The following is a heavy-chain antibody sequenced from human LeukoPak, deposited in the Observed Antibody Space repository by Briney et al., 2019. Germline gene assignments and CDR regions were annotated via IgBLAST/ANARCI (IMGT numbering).Heavy chain of an antibody. V-gene: IGHV4-30-2*01. D-gene: IGHD2-21*01. CDR2: MSQSGST. CDR3: ERVHELRKFYSGAAFDI. J-gene: IGHJ3*02. CDR1: GGSISSGGYY. Sequence: PSQTLSLTCTVSGGSISSGGYYWTWIRQPPGKGLEWIGYMSQSGSTYYNPSLKSRVTISVDTSKNQFSLKLSSVTAADTAVYYCERVHELRKFYSGAAFDIWGQGTMVTVSS.